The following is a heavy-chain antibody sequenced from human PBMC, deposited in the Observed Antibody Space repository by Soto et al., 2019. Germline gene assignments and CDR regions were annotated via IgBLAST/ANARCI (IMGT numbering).Heavy chain of an antibody. CDR3: ARQYPLTGTPPAWFAP. J-gene: IGHJ5*02. D-gene: IGHD1-7*01. CDR1: GGNISSSSYY. V-gene: IGHV4-39*01. CDR2: IYYSGST. Sequence: SEPLSLTCTVSGGNISSSSYYWGWNRKPPGKGLEWIGSIYYSGSTYYNPSLKSRVTISVDTSKTQFSPTLSSVPAPPPAVYYCARQYPLTGTPPAWFAPWGQGPLVPVSP.